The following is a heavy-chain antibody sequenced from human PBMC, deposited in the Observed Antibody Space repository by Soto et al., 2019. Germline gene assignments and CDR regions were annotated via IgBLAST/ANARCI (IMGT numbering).Heavy chain of an antibody. J-gene: IGHJ4*02. CDR2: IYPGDSNT. Sequence: GESLKISCKGSGFSFISYWIGWVRQMPGKGLEWMGIIYPGDSNTRYSPSFQGQVTISADKSIRTAYLQWSSLKASDTAMYYCARTYSYGYDFDYWGQGTLVTVSS. CDR3: ARTYSYGYDFDY. D-gene: IGHD5-18*01. CDR1: GFSFISYW. V-gene: IGHV5-51*01.